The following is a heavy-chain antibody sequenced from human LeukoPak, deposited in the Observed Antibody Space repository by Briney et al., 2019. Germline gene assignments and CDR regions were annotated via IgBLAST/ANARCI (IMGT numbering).Heavy chain of an antibody. V-gene: IGHV1-69*02. D-gene: IGHD3-10*01. CDR1: GGTFSSYT. J-gene: IGHJ6*02. CDR3: ARGGYGSGSFYYYYGMDV. Sequence: SVKVSCKASGGTFSSYTISWVRQAPGQGLEWKGRIIPILGIANYAQKFQGRVTITADKSTSTAYMELSSLRSEDTAVYYCARGGYGSGSFYYYYGMDVWGQGTTVTVSS. CDR2: IIPILGIA.